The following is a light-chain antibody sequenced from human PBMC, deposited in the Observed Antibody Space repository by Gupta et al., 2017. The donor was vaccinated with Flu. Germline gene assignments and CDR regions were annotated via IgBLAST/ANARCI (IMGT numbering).Light chain of an antibody. V-gene: IGKV1-12*01. J-gene: IGKJ2*01. CDR1: QGISSW. CDR2: GAS. CDR3: QQANSFPYT. Sequence: DIQMTQSPSSVSASVGDRVTITCRASQGISSWLAWYQQKPGMAPYLLIYGASTLQSGVPSRFSGSGSGTXFTLTIXNLQPEDFATYYCQQANSFPYTFGXGTKLEIK.